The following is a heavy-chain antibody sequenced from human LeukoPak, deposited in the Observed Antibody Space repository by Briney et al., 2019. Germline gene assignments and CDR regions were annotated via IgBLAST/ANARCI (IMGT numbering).Heavy chain of an antibody. CDR1: GFTFSDYY. D-gene: IGHD3-10*01. CDR2: ISSSGSTI. J-gene: IGHJ5*02. Sequence: GGSLRLSCAASGFTFSDYYMSWIRQAPGEGLEWVSYISSSGSTIYYADSVKGRFTISRDNAKNSLYLQMNSLRAEDTAVYYCARQYYYGSGSYGWFDPWGQGTLVTVSS. CDR3: ARQYYYGSGSYGWFDP. V-gene: IGHV3-11*01.